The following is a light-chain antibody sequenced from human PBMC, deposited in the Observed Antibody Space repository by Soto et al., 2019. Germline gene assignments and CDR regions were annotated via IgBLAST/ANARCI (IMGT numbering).Light chain of an antibody. CDR1: QGIRND. V-gene: IGKV1-17*01. CDR3: LQHSTYPST. J-gene: IGKJ1*01. Sequence: DLQMTQFTSSLSASVGDRVTITCRASQGIRNDLGWYQQKPGKAPKRLIYAASSLQSGVPSRFSGSGSGTEFTLAISSLQPEDSATLYCLQHSTYPSTFGQGTKVEIK. CDR2: AAS.